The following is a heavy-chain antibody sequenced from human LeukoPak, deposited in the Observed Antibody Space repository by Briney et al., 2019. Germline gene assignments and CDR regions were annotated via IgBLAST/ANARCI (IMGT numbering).Heavy chain of an antibody. Sequence: ASVKVSCKASGYTFTRNAIHWVRQAPGQRLEWMGWINAGNGDTKYSQEFQGRLTITRDTSASTAYMELSSLRSEDMAVYYCARSGKNCYYYYMDVWGKGTTVTVSS. CDR2: INAGNGDT. CDR1: GYTFTRNA. CDR3: ARSGKNCYYYYMDV. V-gene: IGHV1-3*03. J-gene: IGHJ6*03.